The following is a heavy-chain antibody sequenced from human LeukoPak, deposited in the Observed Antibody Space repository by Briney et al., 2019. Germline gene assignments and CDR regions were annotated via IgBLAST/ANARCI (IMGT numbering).Heavy chain of an antibody. CDR1: GYTFAGYY. Sequence: ASVKVSCKASGYTFAGYYIHWVRRAPGQGLEWLGWINPNKGDTKSTQKFSDRVIMTTDTSLTTAYMELINLKSDDTAVYYCTRSSWDCSSGSCYSNMNFDFWGQGTLATVSS. V-gene: IGHV1-2*02. CDR3: TRSSWDCSSGSCYSNMNFDF. J-gene: IGHJ4*02. CDR2: INPNKGDT. D-gene: IGHD2-15*01.